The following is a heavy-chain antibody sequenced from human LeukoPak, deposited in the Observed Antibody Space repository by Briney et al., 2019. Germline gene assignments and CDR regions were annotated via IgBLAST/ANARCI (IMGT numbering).Heavy chain of an antibody. V-gene: IGHV4-39*01. CDR1: GGSIRSSYYY. J-gene: IGHJ4*02. D-gene: IGHD5-18*01. CDR2: IYDSGST. Sequence: IPSETLSLTCTVSGGSIRSSYYYWGWIRQPPGKGLEWIGSIYDSGSTYYNPSLKSRVTISVDTSKNQFSLKLNSVTAADTAVYYCARVYLDTAMVTGYFDYWGQGTLVTVSS. CDR3: ARVYLDTAMVTGYFDY.